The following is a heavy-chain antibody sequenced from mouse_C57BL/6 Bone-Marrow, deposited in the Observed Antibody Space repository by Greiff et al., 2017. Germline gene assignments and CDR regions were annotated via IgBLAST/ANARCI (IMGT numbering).Heavy chain of an antibody. CDR3: AREGAYDYDDPRGFAY. J-gene: IGHJ3*01. CDR1: GFSLSTFGMG. V-gene: IGHV8-8*01. Sequence: ESGPGILQPSQTLSLTCSFSGFSLSTFGMGVGWIRQPSGKGLEWLAHIWWDDDKYYNPALKSRLTISKDTSKNQVFLKIANVDTADTATYYCAREGAYDYDDPRGFAYWGQGTLVTVSA. CDR2: IWWDDDK. D-gene: IGHD2-4*01.